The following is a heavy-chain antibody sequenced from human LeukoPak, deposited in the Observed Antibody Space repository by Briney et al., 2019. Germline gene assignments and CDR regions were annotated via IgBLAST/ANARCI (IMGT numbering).Heavy chain of an antibody. J-gene: IGHJ5*02. CDR2: ISGSGTDI. CDR3: ARDLWARGETTAIGPFDP. Sequence: GGSLRLSCEASGFTFSDPYMSWIRQAPGKGLECLSYISGSGTDINYADSVRGRFTISRDNAKNSLYLQMNSLRAEDTAVYYCARDLWARGETTAIGPFDPWGQGTLVIVSS. D-gene: IGHD3-16*01. CDR1: GFTFSDPY. V-gene: IGHV3-11*04.